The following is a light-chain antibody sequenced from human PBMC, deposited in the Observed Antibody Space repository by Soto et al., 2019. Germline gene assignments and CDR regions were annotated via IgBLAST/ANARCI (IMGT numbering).Light chain of an antibody. Sequence: QSALTQPASVSGPPGQSITISCTGTSSDVGAYNYVSWYQHHPGKAPRLVIYDVTNRPSGISYRFSGSKSGNTASLTISGLLAEDEADYYCTSYTSTSTDVFGAGTKLTGL. V-gene: IGLV2-14*01. CDR2: DVT. CDR1: SSDVGAYNY. CDR3: TSYTSTSTDV. J-gene: IGLJ1*01.